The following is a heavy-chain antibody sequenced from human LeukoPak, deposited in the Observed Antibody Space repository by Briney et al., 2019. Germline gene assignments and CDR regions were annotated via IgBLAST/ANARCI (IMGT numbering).Heavy chain of an antibody. CDR3: ARGVDYSNYGGDFDY. V-gene: IGHV1-8*03. CDR2: MSPKSGNT. CDR1: GYTFTSYD. D-gene: IGHD4-11*01. J-gene: IGHJ4*02. Sequence: ASVKVSCKASGYTFTSYDINWVRQATGQGLEWMGWMSPKSGNTGYAQKFQGRVTITRNTSINTAYMELSRLGSEETAVYYCARGVDYSNYGGDFDYWGQGTLVTVSS.